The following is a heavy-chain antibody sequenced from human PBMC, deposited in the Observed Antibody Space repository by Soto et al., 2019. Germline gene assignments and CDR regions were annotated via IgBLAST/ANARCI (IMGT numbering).Heavy chain of an antibody. Sequence: GGSLRLSCAASGLTFSDYGMHWVRQAPGKGPEWLAVISYDGPTQHYADSVQGRFTISRDNFKNTLHLQFKSLRGEDTAVYYCAKSGDDISAYVGYFDYWGQGTMLTVSS. J-gene: IGHJ4*02. CDR2: ISYDGPTQ. CDR3: AKSGDDISAYVGYFDY. CDR1: GLTFSDYG. D-gene: IGHD3-22*01. V-gene: IGHV3-30*18.